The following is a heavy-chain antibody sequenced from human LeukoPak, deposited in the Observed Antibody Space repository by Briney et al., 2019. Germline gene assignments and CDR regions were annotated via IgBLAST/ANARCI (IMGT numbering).Heavy chain of an antibody. J-gene: IGHJ4*02. CDR1: GFTFSSYS. D-gene: IGHD3-10*01. V-gene: IGHV3-21*01. CDR2: ISSSSSYI. CDR3: ARDGGLLWFGELYYFDY. Sequence: GGSLRLSCAASGFTFSSYSMIWVRQAPGKGLEWGSSISSSSSYIYYADSVKGRFTISRDNAKNSLYLQMNSLRAEDTAVYYCARDGGLLWFGELYYFDYWGQGTLVTVSS.